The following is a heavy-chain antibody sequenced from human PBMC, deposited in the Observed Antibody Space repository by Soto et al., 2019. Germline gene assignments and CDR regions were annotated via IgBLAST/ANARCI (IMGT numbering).Heavy chain of an antibody. Sequence: PGGSLRLSCAAFGFTFSSYAMSWVRQAPGKGLEWVSAISGSGGSTYYADSVKGRFTISRDNSKNTLYLQMNSLRAEDTAVYYCAKVGPSWGYYWYYFDYWGQGTLVTVSS. CDR2: ISGSGGST. J-gene: IGHJ4*02. CDR3: AKVGPSWGYYWYYFDY. D-gene: IGHD3-22*01. CDR1: GFTFSSYA. V-gene: IGHV3-23*01.